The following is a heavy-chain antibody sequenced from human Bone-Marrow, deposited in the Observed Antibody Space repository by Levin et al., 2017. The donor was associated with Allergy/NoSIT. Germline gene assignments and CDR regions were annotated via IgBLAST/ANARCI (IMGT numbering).Heavy chain of an antibody. CDR1: GLTLSSYG. CDR2: ISSGSGTS. Sequence: SCVASGLTLSSYGMHWVRQAPGKGLECISYISSGSGTSDYADSVKGRFTISRDNANNSMYLQMNSLRAEDTAVYYCARETTYYFDTGGDLRAGWYFDLWGRGTLVTVSS. V-gene: IGHV3-48*01. CDR3: ARETTYYFDTGGDLRAGWYFDL. D-gene: IGHD3-22*01. J-gene: IGHJ2*01.